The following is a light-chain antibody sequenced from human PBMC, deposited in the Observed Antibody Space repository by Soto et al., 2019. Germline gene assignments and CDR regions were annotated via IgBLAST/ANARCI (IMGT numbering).Light chain of an antibody. CDR3: QHRISWPST. CDR2: DAS. V-gene: IGKV3-11*01. Sequence: EIVLTHSPATLSLSPGERATLSCRASQSVSSYLVWYQQKPGQAPRLLIYDASNRATGIPARFIGSGSGTDFTLTISSLEPEDFAVYYCQHRISWPSTFGQGTRLRL. J-gene: IGKJ5*01. CDR1: QSVSSY.